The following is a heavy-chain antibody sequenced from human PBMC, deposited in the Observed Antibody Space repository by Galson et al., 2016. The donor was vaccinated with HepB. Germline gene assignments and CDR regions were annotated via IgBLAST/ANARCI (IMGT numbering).Heavy chain of an antibody. D-gene: IGHD3/OR15-3a*01. V-gene: IGHV4-34*01. CDR2: IELGGST. CDR3: ARGRATIFGLFKREARGNYFDN. CDR1: GGAFSGYY. J-gene: IGHJ4*02. Sequence: SETLSLTCAVYGGAFSGYYWNWIRQTPGKGLEWIGEIELGGSTNHNPSLKSRVAFSVDTTKKQIFLRLRSVTAAETAVYYCARGRATIFGLFKREARGNYFDNWGQGTLVTVSS.